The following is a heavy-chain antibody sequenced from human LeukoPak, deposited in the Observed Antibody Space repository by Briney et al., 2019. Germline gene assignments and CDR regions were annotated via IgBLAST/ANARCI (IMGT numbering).Heavy chain of an antibody. J-gene: IGHJ2*01. V-gene: IGHV3-9*01. D-gene: IGHD3-9*01. CDR3: AKDGHSIFDRLLYSFGYFDL. Sequence: PGGSLRLSCAAPGFTFDDYAMHWVRQAPGKGLEWVSGISWNSGSIGYADSVKGRFTISRDNAKNSLYLQMNSLRAEDTALYYCAKDGHSIFDRLLYSFGYFDLWGRGTLVTFSS. CDR1: GFTFDDYA. CDR2: ISWNSGSI.